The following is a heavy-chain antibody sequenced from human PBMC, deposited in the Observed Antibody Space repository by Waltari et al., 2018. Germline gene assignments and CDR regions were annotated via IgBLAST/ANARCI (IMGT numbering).Heavy chain of an antibody. V-gene: IGHV3-20*04. CDR3: ARGGDSSWPR. J-gene: IGHJ4*02. CDR2: INWKGDKV. Sequence: VESGGGVIRPGGSLRLSCEASGFTFDDYGVSWVRQGPGEGLEWIAGINWKGDKVAYGDAVRGRFIISRDNAKNLLYLQMNTVGLDDTALYYCARGGDSSWPRWGQGTLVTVSA. D-gene: IGHD3-22*01. CDR1: GFTFDDYG.